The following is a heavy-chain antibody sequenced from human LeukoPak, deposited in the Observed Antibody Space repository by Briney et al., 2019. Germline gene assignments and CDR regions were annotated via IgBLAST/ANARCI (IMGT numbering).Heavy chain of an antibody. CDR2: ISGNGRST. CDR1: GFTFSSYA. CDR3: VSVPSDY. V-gene: IGHV3-64D*06. Sequence: PGRSLRPSCSASGFTFSSYAMHWVRQAPGKGLEYVSAISGNGRSTYYADSVKGRFTISRDNSKNTLYLQMSSLRAEDTAVYYCVSVPSDYWGQGTLVTVAS. J-gene: IGHJ4*02.